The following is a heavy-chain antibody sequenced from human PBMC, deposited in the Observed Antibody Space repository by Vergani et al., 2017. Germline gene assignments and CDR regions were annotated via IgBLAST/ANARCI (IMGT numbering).Heavy chain of an antibody. CDR2: IYYSGST. J-gene: IGHJ5*02. CDR1: GGSISSSSYY. Sequence: QLQLQESGPGLVKPSETLSLTCTVSGGSISSSSYYWGWIRQPPGKGLEWIGSIYYSGSTYYNPSLKSRVTISVDTSKNQFSLKLSSVTAADTAVYYCARHTLTYYYDSSGYYTNWFDPWGQGTLVTVSS. CDR3: ARHTLTYYYDSSGYYTNWFDP. V-gene: IGHV4-39*01. D-gene: IGHD3-22*01.